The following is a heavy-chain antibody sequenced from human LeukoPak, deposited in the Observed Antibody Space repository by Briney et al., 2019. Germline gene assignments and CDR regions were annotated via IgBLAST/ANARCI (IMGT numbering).Heavy chain of an antibody. D-gene: IGHD3-9*01. V-gene: IGHV4-39*07. CDR3: ARNLLRYFDNWFDP. Sequence: PSETLSVTCTVSGDSISNSSYYWGWIRQPPGKGLEWIWSIYYSGGTYYNPSLKSRVTISVDTSKNQFSLKLSSVTAADTAVYYCARNLLRYFDNWFDPWGQGTLVTVSS. J-gene: IGHJ5*02. CDR2: IYYSGGT. CDR1: GDSISNSSYY.